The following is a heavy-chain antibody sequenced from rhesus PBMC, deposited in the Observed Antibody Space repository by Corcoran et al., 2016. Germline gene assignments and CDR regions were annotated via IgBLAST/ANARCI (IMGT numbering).Heavy chain of an antibody. CDR3: AKRDYYGSGPFDY. CDR1: GFPFSSYA. J-gene: IGHJ4*01. Sequence: EVQLVETGGGLVQPGGSLRLSCAASGFPFSSYAMTWVRQAPGQGLVWFSAIKSGGGSTYYADSMKGRFTISRDNSKNTLSLQMNSLRAEDTAVYYCAKRDYYGSGPFDYWGQGVLVTVSS. D-gene: IGHD3-28*01. V-gene: IGHV3S5*01. CDR2: IKSGGGST.